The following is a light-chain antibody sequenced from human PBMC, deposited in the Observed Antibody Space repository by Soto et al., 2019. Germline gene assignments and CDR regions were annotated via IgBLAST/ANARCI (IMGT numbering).Light chain of an antibody. V-gene: IGKV3-15*01. Sequence: IVMTHSPATLSVSPGERATLSFSASQSVGTLLAWYQQKPGQAPRLLIYAASARATGIPARFSVSGTGTEFTLTISSLQSEDFAIYFCQQYTDLWTFGQGTKVDIK. J-gene: IGKJ1*01. CDR2: AAS. CDR3: QQYTDLWT. CDR1: QSVGTL.